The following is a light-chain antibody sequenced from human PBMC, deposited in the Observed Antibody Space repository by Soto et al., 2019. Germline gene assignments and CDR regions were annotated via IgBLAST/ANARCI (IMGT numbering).Light chain of an antibody. J-gene: IGKJ5*01. CDR2: GAS. CDR3: QQYHKWPPIT. Sequence: ETVLTQSPGTLSLSPGERVTLSCRASQSVSSDLAWYHQKPGQAPRLLIYGASTRATGIPARFSGSGSGTDFTLTISSLQSEDSAVYYCQQYHKWPPITFGQGTRLEI. CDR1: QSVSSD. V-gene: IGKV3D-15*01.